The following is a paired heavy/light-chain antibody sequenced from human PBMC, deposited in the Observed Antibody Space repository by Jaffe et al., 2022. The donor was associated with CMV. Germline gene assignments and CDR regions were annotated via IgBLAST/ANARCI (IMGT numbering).Light chain of an antibody. CDR1: HYISSN. CDR3: QQYNNWPPWT. Sequence: EIVMTQSPATLSVSPGERATLSCRASHYISSNVAWYQQKPGQAPRLLIYGASTRATGIPARFSGSGSATEFTLTISSLLSEDVAVYYCQQYNNWPPWTFGQGTKVEI. CDR2: GAS. V-gene: IGKV3-15*01. J-gene: IGKJ1*01.
Heavy chain of an antibody. CDR3: ARDGAGSGDYYRGPHYYFEY. Sequence: QVQLVESGGGVVQPGRSLRLSCTTSGFTFSSYGLHWVRQAPGKGLEWVAAIWYDGSNKFYADSVKGRFTISRDNSNNTLSLQMNSLRAEDTAVYYCARDGAGSGDYYRGPHYYFEYWGQGTLVTVSS. CDR1: GFTFSSYG. D-gene: IGHD3-22*01. J-gene: IGHJ4*02. CDR2: IWYDGSNK. V-gene: IGHV3-33*01.